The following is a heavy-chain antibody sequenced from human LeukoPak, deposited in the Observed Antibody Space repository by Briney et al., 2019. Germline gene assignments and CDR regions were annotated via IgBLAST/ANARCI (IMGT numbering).Heavy chain of an antibody. Sequence: QSGGSLRLSCAASGFTFDDYAMHWVRQAPGKGLEWVSGISWNSGSIGYADSVKGRFTISRDNAKNSLYLQMNSLRAEDTALYYCAKERGYYDSSGYYYGAVLDVWGKGTSVTISS. CDR2: ISWNSGSI. CDR3: AKERGYYDSSGYYYGAVLDV. V-gene: IGHV3-9*01. J-gene: IGHJ6*04. CDR1: GFTFDDYA. D-gene: IGHD3-22*01.